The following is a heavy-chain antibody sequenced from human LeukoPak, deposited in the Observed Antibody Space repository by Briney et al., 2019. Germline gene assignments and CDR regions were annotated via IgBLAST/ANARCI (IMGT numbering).Heavy chain of an antibody. V-gene: IGHV4-59*01. J-gene: IGHJ5*02. Sequence: SETLSLTCTVSGGSISSYYWSWIRQPPGKGLEWIGYIYYSGSTNYNPSLKSRVAISVDTSKNQFSLKLSSVTAADTAVYYCAREDQWRFDPWGQGTLVTVSS. CDR2: IYYSGST. D-gene: IGHD6-19*01. CDR1: GGSISSYY. CDR3: AREDQWRFDP.